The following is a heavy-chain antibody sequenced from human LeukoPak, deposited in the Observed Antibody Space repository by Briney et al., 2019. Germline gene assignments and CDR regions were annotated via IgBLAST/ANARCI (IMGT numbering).Heavy chain of an antibody. V-gene: IGHV1-46*01. CDR1: GYTFTSYY. CDR2: INPSGGST. Sequence: ASVKVSCKASGYTFTSYYMHWVRQAPGQGLEWMGIINPSGGSTSYGQKFQGRVTMTRDTSTSTVYMELSSLRSEDTAVYYCARDGRGVDTAMVNVDFDYWGQGTLVTVSS. CDR3: ARDGRGVDTAMVNVDFDY. D-gene: IGHD5-18*01. J-gene: IGHJ4*02.